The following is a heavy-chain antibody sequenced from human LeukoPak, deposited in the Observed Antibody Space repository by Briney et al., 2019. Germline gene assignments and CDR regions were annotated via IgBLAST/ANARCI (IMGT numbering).Heavy chain of an antibody. J-gene: IGHJ4*02. V-gene: IGHV4-59*08. CDR1: GGSISSYY. CDR3: ARGEQLVDY. CDR2: IYYSGST. D-gene: IGHD6-13*01. Sequence: SETLSLTCTVSGGSISSYYWSWIRQPPGKGLEWIGYIYYSGSTNYNPSLKSRVTISVDTSKNQFSLKLSSVTAADTAVYYCARGEQLVDYWGQGALVTVSS.